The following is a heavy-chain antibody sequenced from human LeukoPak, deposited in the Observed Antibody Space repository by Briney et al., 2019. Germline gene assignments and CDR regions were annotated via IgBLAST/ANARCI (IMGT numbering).Heavy chain of an antibody. V-gene: IGHV3-21*01. Sequence: GGSLRLSCAASGFTFSSYSMNWVRQAPGKGLEWVSSISSSSSYIYYADSVKGRFTISRDNAKNSLYLQMNSLRAEDTAVYYCARHYDFWSGYPASGVNFDYWGQGTLVTVSS. CDR3: ARHYDFWSGYPASGVNFDY. J-gene: IGHJ4*02. CDR2: ISSSSSYI. CDR1: GFTFSSYS. D-gene: IGHD3-3*01.